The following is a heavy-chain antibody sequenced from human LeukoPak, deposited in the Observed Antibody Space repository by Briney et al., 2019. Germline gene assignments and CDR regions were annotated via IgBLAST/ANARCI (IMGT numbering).Heavy chain of an antibody. J-gene: IGHJ4*02. CDR1: GDFITAYY. CDR2: VYYSGST. V-gene: IGHV4-59*01. D-gene: IGHD7-27*01. Sequence: PSETLSLACTVSGDFITAYYWSWIRQPPGKGLEWIGYVYYSGSTEYNPSLRSRVTISLEMSKHQFSLNLTSVTAADTAVYYCASNTGTVFDYWGQGALVTVSS. CDR3: ASNTGTVFDY.